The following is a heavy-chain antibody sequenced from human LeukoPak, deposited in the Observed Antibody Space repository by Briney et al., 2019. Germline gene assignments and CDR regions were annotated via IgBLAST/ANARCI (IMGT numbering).Heavy chain of an antibody. CDR2: INTDGSIT. CDR1: GFTFSDYW. CDR3: ARDRGPRTGFMVREAYDY. V-gene: IGHV3-74*01. D-gene: IGHD3-10*01. J-gene: IGHJ4*02. Sequence: GGSLRLSYAASGFTFSDYWIHWVRQAPGKGLVWVSRINTDGSITNYADSVKGRFSISRDNAKNTLYLQMSSLRAEDTAVYYCARDRGPRTGFMVREAYDYWGQGTLVTVSS.